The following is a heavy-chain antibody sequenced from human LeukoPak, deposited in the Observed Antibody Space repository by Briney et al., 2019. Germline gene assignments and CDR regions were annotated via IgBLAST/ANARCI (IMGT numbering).Heavy chain of an antibody. CDR1: GFIFSSYA. V-gene: IGHV3-30*02. CDR3: AKDQVVPNYYYMGV. D-gene: IGHD2-15*01. CDR2: IRYDGNNR. Sequence: GGSLRLSCAASGFIFSSYAMHWVRQAPGKGLEWVAFIRYDGNNRYYADSVKGRFTISRDNSKNTLYLQMNSLRVEDTALYYCAKDQVVPNYYYMGVWGKGTTVTVSS. J-gene: IGHJ6*03.